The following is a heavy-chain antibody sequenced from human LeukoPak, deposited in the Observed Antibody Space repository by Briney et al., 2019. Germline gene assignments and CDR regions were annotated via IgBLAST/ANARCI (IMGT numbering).Heavy chain of an antibody. CDR1: GYTFTGYY. CDR3: ARDPGYGDYSDYYYYYMDV. CDR2: INPNSGGT. J-gene: IGHJ6*03. Sequence: ASVKVSCKASGYTFTGYYMHWVRQAPGQGLEWMGWINPNSGGTNYAQKFQGRVTMTRDTSISTAYMELSRLRSDDTAVYYCARDPGYGDYSDYYYYYMDVWGKGTTVTISS. V-gene: IGHV1-2*02. D-gene: IGHD4-17*01.